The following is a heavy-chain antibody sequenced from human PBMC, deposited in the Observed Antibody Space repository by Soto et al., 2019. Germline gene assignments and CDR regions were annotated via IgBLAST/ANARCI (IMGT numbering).Heavy chain of an antibody. CDR3: ARVNYSGSGSYSKWFDS. V-gene: IGHV4-31*03. J-gene: IGHJ5*01. D-gene: IGHD3-10*01. CDR1: GASFSTGGYY. Sequence: QVQLQESGPGLVKPSQTLSLTCTVSGASFSTGGYYWSWIRQHPGKGLEWIGPIYYNGSTYYNPSLKSRVTISVDTSKNQFSLKLSSVTAADTAVYYCARVNYSGSGSYSKWFDSWGQGTLVTVSS. CDR2: IYYNGST.